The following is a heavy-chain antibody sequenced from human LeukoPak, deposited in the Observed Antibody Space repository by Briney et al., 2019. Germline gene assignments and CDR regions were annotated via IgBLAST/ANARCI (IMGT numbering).Heavy chain of an antibody. CDR2: INPSGGST. CDR1: GYTFTSYY. V-gene: IGHV1-46*01. D-gene: IGHD2-15*01. Sequence: ASVKVSCKASGYTFTSYYMHWVRQAPGQGLEWMGIINPSGGSTSYAQKFQGRVTMTGDTSTSTVYMELSSLRSEDTAVYYCARERVCSGGSCYVSAFDIWGQGTMVTVSS. CDR3: ARERVCSGGSCYVSAFDI. J-gene: IGHJ3*02.